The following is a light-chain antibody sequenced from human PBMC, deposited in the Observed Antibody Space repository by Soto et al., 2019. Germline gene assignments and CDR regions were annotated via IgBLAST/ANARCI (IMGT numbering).Light chain of an antibody. J-gene: IGLJ2*01. Sequence: QPVLTQPPSVSGAPGQWVTIPCTGSGSNIGAGFDVHWYQQLPGTAPKLLIYANNNRPSGVPDRFSGSKSGTSASLAITGLQAEDEADYYCQSYDNSLSGHVVFGGGTKLTVL. V-gene: IGLV1-40*01. CDR1: GSNIGAGFD. CDR3: QSYDNSLSGHVV. CDR2: ANN.